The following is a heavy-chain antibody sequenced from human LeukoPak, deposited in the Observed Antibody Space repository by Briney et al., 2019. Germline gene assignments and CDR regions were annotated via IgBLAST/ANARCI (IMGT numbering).Heavy chain of an antibody. V-gene: IGHV4-59*01. CDR3: VVGHNYFDY. D-gene: IGHD2-15*01. J-gene: IGHJ4*02. Sequence: SETLSLTCSVSGGSISSYYWSCIRQPPGKGLEWIGYIYYSGSINYNPSLKSRVTISVDTSKNQLSLKLSSVTAADTAVYYCVVGHNYFDYWGQRTLVTVSS. CDR1: GGSISSYY. CDR2: IYYSGSI.